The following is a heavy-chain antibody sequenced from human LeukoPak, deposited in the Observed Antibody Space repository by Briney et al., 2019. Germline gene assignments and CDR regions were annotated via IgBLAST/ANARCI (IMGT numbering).Heavy chain of an antibody. CDR3: TXXXXXXXTGQSDVFDI. J-gene: IGHJ3*02. CDR2: IATAGDT. V-gene: IGHV3-13*01. D-gene: IGHD3-9*01. CDR1: XCTFXSYD. Sequence: CAXSXCTFXSYDMHWVRQAPGKGLEWVSGIATAGDTYYPGSVKGRFIISRENAXNSLYLQMNSLRAGDTAVYYCTXXXXXXXTGQSDVFDIWGQGTMVTVSS.